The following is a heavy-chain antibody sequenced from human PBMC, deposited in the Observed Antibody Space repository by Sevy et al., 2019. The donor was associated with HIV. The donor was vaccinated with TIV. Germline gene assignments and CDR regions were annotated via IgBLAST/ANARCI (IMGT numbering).Heavy chain of an antibody. V-gene: IGHV4-61*01. CDR3: ARGGRLRGEYVQH. CDR2: LYDSENI. Sequence: SETLYLTCTVSGGSVSSGSYYWNWIRQPPGKGLEWIGHLYDSENIKYNPYLKSRVTISVDTSKNQFSLKLTSVTAADTAVYYCARGGRLRGEYVQHWGQGTLVTVSS. J-gene: IGHJ1*01. CDR1: GGSVSSGSYY. D-gene: IGHD3-16*01.